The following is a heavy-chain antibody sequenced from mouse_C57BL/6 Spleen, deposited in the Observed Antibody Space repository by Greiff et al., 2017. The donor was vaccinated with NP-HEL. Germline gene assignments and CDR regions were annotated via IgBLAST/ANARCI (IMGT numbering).Heavy chain of an antibody. CDR2: IYPRDGST. Sequence: QVQLKESGPELVKPGASVKLSCKASGYTFTSYDINWVKQRPGQGLEWIGWIYPRDGSTKYNERFKGTATLTVDTSSSTAYMELHSLTSEDSAVYFCSKNSYYFAYWAQGTTLTVSS. CDR1: GYTFTSYD. V-gene: IGHV1-85*01. CDR3: SKNSYYFAY. J-gene: IGHJ2*01.